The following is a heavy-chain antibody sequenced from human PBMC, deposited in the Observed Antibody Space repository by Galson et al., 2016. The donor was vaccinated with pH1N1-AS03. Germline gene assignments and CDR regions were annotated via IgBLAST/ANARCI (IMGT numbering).Heavy chain of an antibody. V-gene: IGHV3-7*01. Sequence: SLRLSCAASGFTFTNYWMSWVRQAPGKGPEWVANINQDGAKHYYVDSVRGRFTISRDNAKNSLYLQMNSLRVEDTAVYYCARGMLRLVGGTIVDYWGQGPLVTGSS. D-gene: IGHD6-19*01. J-gene: IGHJ4*02. CDR2: INQDGAKH. CDR3: ARGMLRLVGGTIVDY. CDR1: GFTFTNYW.